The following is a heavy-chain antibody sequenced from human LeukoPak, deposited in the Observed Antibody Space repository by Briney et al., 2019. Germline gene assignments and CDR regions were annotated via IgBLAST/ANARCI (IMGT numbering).Heavy chain of an antibody. D-gene: IGHD6-19*01. J-gene: IGHJ5*01. V-gene: IGHV3-23*01. CDR2: INANSGTT. Sequence: GGSLRLSCAASGFASSFYAMSWLRQPPGKGLEWVSTINANSGTTSYADSVRGRFTLSRDNSKNTLYLQVNTLRADDTATYYCAKPIGGGLAVTADWFHPWGQGTLVVVSS. CDR1: GFASSFYA. CDR3: AKPIGGGLAVTADWFHP.